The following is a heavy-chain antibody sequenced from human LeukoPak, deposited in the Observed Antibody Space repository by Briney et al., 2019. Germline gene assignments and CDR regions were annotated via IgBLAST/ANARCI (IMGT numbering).Heavy chain of an antibody. CDR1: GFSVNTNY. CDR3: AKDKSAGQQLADY. V-gene: IGHV3-9*01. D-gene: IGHD6-13*01. CDR2: ISWNSGSI. Sequence: PGGSLRLSCAASGFSVNTNYMTWVRQAPGKGLEWVSGISWNSGSIGYADSVKGRFTVSRDNAKNSLYLQMNSLRAEDTALYYCAKDKSAGQQLADYWGQGTLVTVSS. J-gene: IGHJ4*02.